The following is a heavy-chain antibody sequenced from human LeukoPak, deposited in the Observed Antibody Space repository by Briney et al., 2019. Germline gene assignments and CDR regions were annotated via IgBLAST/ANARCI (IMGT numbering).Heavy chain of an antibody. J-gene: IGHJ4*02. V-gene: IGHV1-8*01. Sequence: ASVKVSCKASGYTFTTYDINWVRQATGQGLEWMGCMNPNSGNTGYAQKFQGRVTMTRNTSMSTAYMELNSLRSEDTAVYYCARANYYGSGKKDLDYWGQGTLVTVSS. CDR1: GYTFTTYD. CDR2: MNPNSGNT. CDR3: ARANYYGSGKKDLDY. D-gene: IGHD3-10*01.